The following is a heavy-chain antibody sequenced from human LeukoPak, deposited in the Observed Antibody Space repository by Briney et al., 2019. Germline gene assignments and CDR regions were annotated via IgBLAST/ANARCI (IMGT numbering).Heavy chain of an antibody. V-gene: IGHV3-23*01. D-gene: IGHD1-26*01. CDR1: GFTFSSYA. CDR3: AKGPEELLPYYFDY. Sequence: TGGSLRLSCAASGFTFSSYAMSWVRQAPGKGPEWVSAISGSGGSTYYADSVKGRFTISRDNSKNTLYLQMNSLRAEDTAVYYCAKGPEELLPYYFDYWGQGTLVTVSS. CDR2: ISGSGGST. J-gene: IGHJ4*02.